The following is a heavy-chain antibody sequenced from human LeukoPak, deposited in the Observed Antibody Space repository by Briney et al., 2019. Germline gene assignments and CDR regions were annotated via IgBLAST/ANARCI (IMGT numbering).Heavy chain of an antibody. CDR3: ARHGTVTHRFDY. D-gene: IGHD4-17*01. J-gene: IGHJ4*02. V-gene: IGHV4-39*01. CDR1: GGSMSSSSYY. Sequence: SETLSLTCGVSGGSMSSSSYYWGWIRQPPGKGLEWIGSIYYSGSTYYNPSRKSRFTISVDSSKNQCSLKLSSVTAADTAVYYCARHGTVTHRFDYWGQGTLVTVSS. CDR2: IYYSGST.